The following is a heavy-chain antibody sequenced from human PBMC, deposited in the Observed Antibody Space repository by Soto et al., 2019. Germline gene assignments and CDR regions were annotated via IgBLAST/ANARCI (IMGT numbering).Heavy chain of an antibody. CDR2: IYYSGST. V-gene: IGHV4-39*01. D-gene: IGHD2-2*01. CDR1: GGSISSSSYY. CDR3: ARAWEVSSTYGMDV. J-gene: IGHJ6*02. Sequence: SETLSLTCTVSGGSISSSSYYWGWIRQPPGKGLEWIGSIYYSGSTYYNPSLKSRVTISVDTSKNQFSLKLSSVTAADTAVYYCARAWEVSSTYGMDVWGQGTTVTVS.